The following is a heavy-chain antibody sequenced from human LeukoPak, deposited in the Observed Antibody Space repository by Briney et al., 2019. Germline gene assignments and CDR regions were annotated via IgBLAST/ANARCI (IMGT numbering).Heavy chain of an antibody. V-gene: IGHV5-51*01. CDR2: IYPGDSDT. Sequence: GESLKISCKGSGYSFTSYWIGWVRQMPGKGLEWMGIIYPGDSDTRYSPSFQGQVTISADKSISTAYLRWSSLKASDTAMYYCAIPTYHYDSSGYYLGYWGQGTLVTVSS. CDR3: AIPTYHYDSSGYYLGY. J-gene: IGHJ4*02. CDR1: GYSFTSYW. D-gene: IGHD3-22*01.